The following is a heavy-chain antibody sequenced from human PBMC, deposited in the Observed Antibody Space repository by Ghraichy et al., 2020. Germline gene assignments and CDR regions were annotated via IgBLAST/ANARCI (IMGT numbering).Heavy chain of an antibody. CDR2: ISYDGSNK. CDR3: AKDQRNYDFWSGYYRRVDYYYYGMDV. V-gene: IGHV3-30*18. D-gene: IGHD3-3*01. J-gene: IGHJ6*02. CDR1: GFTFSSYG. Sequence: AGSLRLSCAASGFTFSSYGMHWVRQAPGKGLEWVAVISYDGSNKYYADSVKGRFTISRDNSKNTLYLQMNSLRAEDTAVYYCAKDQRNYDFWSGYYRRVDYYYYGMDVWGQGTTVTVSS.